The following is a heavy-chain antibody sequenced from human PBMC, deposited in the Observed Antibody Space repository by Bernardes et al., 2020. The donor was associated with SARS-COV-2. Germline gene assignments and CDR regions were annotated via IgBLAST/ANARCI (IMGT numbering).Heavy chain of an antibody. CDR3: VKRNSGSSPPLDS. Sequence: GGSLRLSCSASGFTLRNYAMHWVRQAPEKGPEFVSAITSNGYSTFYAESVKGRFTISRDNSKNTLYLQMSSLRSEDTAIYYCVKRNSGSSPPLDSWGQGTLVTVSS. J-gene: IGHJ4*02. V-gene: IGHV3-64D*06. CDR2: ITSNGYST. D-gene: IGHD3-10*01. CDR1: GFTLRNYA.